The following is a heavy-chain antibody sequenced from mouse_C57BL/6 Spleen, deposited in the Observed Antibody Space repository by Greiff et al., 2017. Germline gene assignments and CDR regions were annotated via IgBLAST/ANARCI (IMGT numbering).Heavy chain of an antibody. D-gene: IGHD1-1*01. J-gene: IGHJ3*01. V-gene: IGHV1-64*01. CDR3: ARGYGSSYAWFAY. CDR2: IHPNSGST. Sequence: QVQLQQPGAELVKPGASVKLSCKASGYTFTSYWMHWVKQRPGQGLEWIGMIHPNSGSTNYNEKFKSKATLTVDKSSSTAYMQLSSLTSEDSAVYYCARGYGSSYAWFAYWGQGTLVTVSA. CDR1: GYTFTSYW.